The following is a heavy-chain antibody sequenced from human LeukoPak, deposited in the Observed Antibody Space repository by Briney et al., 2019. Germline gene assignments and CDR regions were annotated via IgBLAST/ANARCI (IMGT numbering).Heavy chain of an antibody. Sequence: PSETLSLTCAVSGYSISSGYYWGWIRQPPGKGLEWIGSIYHGGSTYYNPSLKSRVTISVDTSKNQFSLKLSSVTAADTAVYYCARHSGEEMATTDFDYWGQGTLVTVSS. CDR3: ARHSGEEMATTDFDY. D-gene: IGHD5-24*01. CDR2: IYHGGST. V-gene: IGHV4-38-2*01. CDR1: GYSISSGYY. J-gene: IGHJ4*02.